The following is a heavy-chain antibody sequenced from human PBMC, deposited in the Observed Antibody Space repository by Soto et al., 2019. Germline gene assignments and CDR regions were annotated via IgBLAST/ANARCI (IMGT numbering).Heavy chain of an antibody. V-gene: IGHV1-18*01. CDR1: GYTFTSYG. J-gene: IGHJ3*02. CDR2: ISAYNGNT. D-gene: IGHD3-3*01. Sequence: GASVQVSCKASGYTFTSYGISWVRQAPGQGLEWMGWISAYNGNTNYAQKLQGRVTMTTDTSTSTAYMELRSLRSDDTAVYYCARDLAHFGSGYLDDAFDIWGQGTMVTVSS. CDR3: ARDLAHFGSGYLDDAFDI.